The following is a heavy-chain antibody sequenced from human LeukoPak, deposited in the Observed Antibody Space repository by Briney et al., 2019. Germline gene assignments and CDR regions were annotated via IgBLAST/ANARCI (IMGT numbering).Heavy chain of an antibody. Sequence: GESLRISCKGPGYSFTSYWIGWVRQMPGKGLEWMGIIYPGDSDTRYSPSFQGQVTISADKSISTAYLQWSSLKASDTAMYYCARTGLLTGYCWVFDYWGQGTLVTVSS. J-gene: IGHJ4*02. V-gene: IGHV5-51*01. CDR1: GYSFTSYW. CDR2: IYPGDSDT. CDR3: ARTGLLTGYCWVFDY. D-gene: IGHD3-9*01.